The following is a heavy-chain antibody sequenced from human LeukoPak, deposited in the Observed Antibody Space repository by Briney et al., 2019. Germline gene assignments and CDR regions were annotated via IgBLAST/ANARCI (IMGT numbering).Heavy chain of an antibody. Sequence: ETLPLPSAVYGGLLSGYYCSCIRQPPAKELEWIGESHHGGRTKYHPALQSRVTISADTPNNQFSLKLNSVTAADTAVYYCATNLWFRSDFWGQGTLVTVSS. CDR1: GGLLSGYY. V-gene: IGHV4-34*01. CDR2: SHHGGRT. CDR3: ATNLWFRSDF. J-gene: IGHJ4*02. D-gene: IGHD3-10*01.